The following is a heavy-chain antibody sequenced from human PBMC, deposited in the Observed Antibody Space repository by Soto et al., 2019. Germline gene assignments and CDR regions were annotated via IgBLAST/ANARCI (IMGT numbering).Heavy chain of an antibody. CDR1: GFTVSNNY. Sequence: DVQLVESGGGLVQPGGSLRLSCAVSGFTVSNNYMSWVRQAPGKGLEWVSLIYSGGSTYYADSVKGRFTISSDNSKNTLYLQTNSLRAEDTAVYSGTRGPGTTPGGNPWGQGTLVTVSS. V-gene: IGHV3-66*01. D-gene: IGHD1-1*01. J-gene: IGHJ5*02. CDR3: TRGPGTTPGGNP. CDR2: IYSGGST.